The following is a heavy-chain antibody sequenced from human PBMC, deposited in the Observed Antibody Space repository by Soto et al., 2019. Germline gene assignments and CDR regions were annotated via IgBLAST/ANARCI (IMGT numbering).Heavy chain of an antibody. D-gene: IGHD1-1*01. CDR3: ETDMPGDWNYFDY. V-gene: IGHV3-21*01. J-gene: IGHJ4*02. CDR2: ISSSSSYI. CDR1: GFTFSSYS. Sequence: GGSLRLSCAASGFTFSSYSMNWVRQAPGKGLGWVSSISSSSSYIYYADSVKGRFTISRDNAKNSLYLQMNSLRAEDTAVYYCETDMPGDWNYFDYWGQGTLVTVSS.